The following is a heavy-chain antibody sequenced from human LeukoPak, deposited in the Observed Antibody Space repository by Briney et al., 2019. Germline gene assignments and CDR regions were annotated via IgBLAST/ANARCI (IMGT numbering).Heavy chain of an antibody. CDR1: GFTFSSYS. V-gene: IGHV3-21*01. D-gene: IGHD3-3*01. J-gene: IGHJ1*01. Sequence: GGSLRLSCAASGFTFSSYSMNWVRQAPGKGLEWVSSISSSSSYIYYADSVKGRFTISRDNAKNSLYLQMNSLRAEDTAVYYCVKDVAYDFRNPYRYFRLWGQGTLVTVSS. CDR3: VKDVAYDFRNPYRYFRL. CDR2: ISSSSSYI.